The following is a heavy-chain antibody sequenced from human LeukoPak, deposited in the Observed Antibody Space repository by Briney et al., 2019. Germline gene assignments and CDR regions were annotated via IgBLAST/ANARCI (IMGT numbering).Heavy chain of an antibody. D-gene: IGHD5-12*01. Sequence: PGGSLRLSCAASGFTFDDYSTHWVRHAPGRGLEWVAGISWNSGSAVYADSVKGRFTISRDNAKKSLLLQMNSLRTEDTALYYCAKDRTYSGYDALDHWGQGTLVTVSS. J-gene: IGHJ4*02. CDR2: ISWNSGSA. CDR3: AKDRTYSGYDALDH. V-gene: IGHV3-9*01. CDR1: GFTFDDYS.